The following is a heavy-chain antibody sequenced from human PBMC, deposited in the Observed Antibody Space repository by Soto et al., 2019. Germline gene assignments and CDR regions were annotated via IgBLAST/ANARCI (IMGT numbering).Heavy chain of an antibody. CDR2: VYYTGNS. V-gene: IGHV4-39*01. D-gene: IGHD2-2*01. J-gene: IGHJ4*02. Sequence: QLQLHQSGPGLGKPSETLSLTCTVSGASISSSSYHWGWIRHPPGKGLEWIGTVYYTGNSYFNPSLKSRVPIAMATSKNQFTLKLTSATAADTAVYDCARQPAAPDYWGQGTLVTVSA. CDR1: GASISSSSYH. CDR3: ARQPAAPDY.